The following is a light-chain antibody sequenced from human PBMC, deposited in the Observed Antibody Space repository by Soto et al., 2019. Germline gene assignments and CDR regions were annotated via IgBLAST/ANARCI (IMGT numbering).Light chain of an antibody. V-gene: IGKV3-20*01. Sequence: EIVLTQSPGTLSLSPGERATLSCRASQSVSSNYLAWYQQKPGQAPRLLIYGASSRATGIPDRFSGSGSGTDFTLTISRLEPEDFAVYYCQLFGDSPPMYTFGQGTKLEI. CDR3: QLFGDSPPMYT. CDR2: GAS. CDR1: QSVSSNY. J-gene: IGKJ2*01.